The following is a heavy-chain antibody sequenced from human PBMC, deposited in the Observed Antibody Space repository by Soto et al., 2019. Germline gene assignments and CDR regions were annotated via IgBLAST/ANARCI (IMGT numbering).Heavy chain of an antibody. J-gene: IGHJ5*02. V-gene: IGHV1-69*13. CDR2: IIPIFGTA. D-gene: IGHD2-15*01. CDR3: ARGYCSGGSCYNWFDP. Sequence: SVKVSCKASGGTFSSYAISWVRQAPGQGLEWMGGIIPIFGTANYAQKFQGRVTITADESTSTAYMELSSLRSEDTAVYYCARGYCSGGSCYNWFDPWGQGTLVTVSS. CDR1: GGTFSSYA.